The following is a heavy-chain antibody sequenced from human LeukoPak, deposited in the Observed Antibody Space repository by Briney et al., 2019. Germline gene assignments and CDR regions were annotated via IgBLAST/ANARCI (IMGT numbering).Heavy chain of an antibody. CDR1: GYTFTGYY. D-gene: IGHD3-9*01. V-gene: IGHV1-2*02. Sequence: ASVKVSCKASGYTFTGYYMHWVRQAPGQGLEWMGWINPNSGGTNYAQKFQGRVTMTRDTSISTAYMELSRLRSDDTAVYYCARVLRYFDWTMGYWGQGTLVTVSP. CDR3: ARVLRYFDWTMGY. CDR2: INPNSGGT. J-gene: IGHJ4*02.